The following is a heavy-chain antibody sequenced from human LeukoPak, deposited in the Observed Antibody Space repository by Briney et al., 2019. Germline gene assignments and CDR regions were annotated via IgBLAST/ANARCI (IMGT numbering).Heavy chain of an antibody. Sequence: ASVKVSCKASGGTFSSYAISWVRQAPGQGLEWMGGIIPIFGTANYAQKFQGRVTITADESTSTAYMELSSLRPEDTAVYYCARSPSWLTPQDVWGQGTTVTVSS. D-gene: IGHD5-24*01. CDR2: IIPIFGTA. J-gene: IGHJ6*02. V-gene: IGHV1-69*13. CDR1: GGTFSSYA. CDR3: ARSPSWLTPQDV.